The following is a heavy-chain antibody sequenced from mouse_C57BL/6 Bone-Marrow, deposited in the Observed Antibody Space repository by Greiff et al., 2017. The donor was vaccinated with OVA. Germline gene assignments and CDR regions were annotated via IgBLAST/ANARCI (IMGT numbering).Heavy chain of an antibody. J-gene: IGHJ4*01. D-gene: IGHD2-5*01. CDR3: TRGYSNYYAMDY. Sequence: QVQLQQSGAELVRPGASVTLSCKASGYTFTDYEMHWVKQTPVHGLEWIGAIDPETGGTAYNQKFKGKAILTADKSSSTAYMELRSVTSEDSAVYYCTRGYSNYYAMDYWGQGTSVTVSS. V-gene: IGHV1-15*01. CDR1: GYTFTDYE. CDR2: IDPETGGT.